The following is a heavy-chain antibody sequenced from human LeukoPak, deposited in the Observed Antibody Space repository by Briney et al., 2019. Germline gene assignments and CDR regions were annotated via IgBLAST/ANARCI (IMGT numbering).Heavy chain of an antibody. Sequence: PGRSLRLSCAASGFTFSSYGMHWVRQAPGKGLEWVAVIWYDGSNKYYADSVKGRFTISRDNSKNTLYLQMNSLRAEDTAVYYCAKEGSVGAYLHFDYWGQGTLVTVSS. CDR1: GFTFSSYG. D-gene: IGHD1-26*01. J-gene: IGHJ4*02. V-gene: IGHV3-33*06. CDR2: IWYDGSNK. CDR3: AKEGSVGAYLHFDY.